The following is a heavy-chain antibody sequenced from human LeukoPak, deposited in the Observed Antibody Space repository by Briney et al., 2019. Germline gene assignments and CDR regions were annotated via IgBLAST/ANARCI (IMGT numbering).Heavy chain of an antibody. V-gene: IGHV3-21*01. D-gene: IGHD5-12*01. Sequence: GGSLRLSCAASGFTFSSYSMNWVRQAPGKGLEWVSSISSSSSYIYYAESVKGRFTISRDNAKNSLYLQMNSLRAEDTAVYYCARDGGYSGYEYWGQGTLVTVSS. CDR2: ISSSSSYI. CDR1: GFTFSSYS. CDR3: ARDGGYSGYEY. J-gene: IGHJ4*02.